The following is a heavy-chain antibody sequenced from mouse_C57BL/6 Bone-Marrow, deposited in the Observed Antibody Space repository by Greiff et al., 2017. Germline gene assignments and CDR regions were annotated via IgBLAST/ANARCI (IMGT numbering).Heavy chain of an antibody. Sequence: EVKLVESGPGLVKPSQSLSLTCSVTGYSITSGYYWNWIRQFPGNKLEWMGYISYDGSNNYNPSLKNRISITRDTSKNQFFLKLNSVTTEDTATYYCAGYGSTAWFAYWGQGTLVTVSA. V-gene: IGHV3-6*01. CDR3: AGYGSTAWFAY. D-gene: IGHD1-1*01. CDR1: GYSITSGYY. CDR2: ISYDGSN. J-gene: IGHJ3*01.